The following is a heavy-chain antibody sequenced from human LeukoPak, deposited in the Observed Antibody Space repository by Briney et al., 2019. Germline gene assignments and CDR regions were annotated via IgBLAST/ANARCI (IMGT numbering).Heavy chain of an antibody. D-gene: IGHD4-11*01. Sequence: AGGSLRLSCAASGFTFSSYSMNWVRQAPGKGLEWASSISSSSSYIYYADSVKGRFTISRDNAKNSLYLQMNSLRAEDTAVYYCARGHDYRHPNWFDPWGQGTLVTVSS. CDR3: ARGHDYRHPNWFDP. J-gene: IGHJ5*02. V-gene: IGHV3-21*01. CDR1: GFTFSSYS. CDR2: ISSSSSYI.